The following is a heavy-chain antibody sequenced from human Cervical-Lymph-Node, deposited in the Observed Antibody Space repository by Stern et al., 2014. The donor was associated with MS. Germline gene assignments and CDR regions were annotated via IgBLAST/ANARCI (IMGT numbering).Heavy chain of an antibody. CDR1: GGSFNNHA. D-gene: IGHD1-26*01. Sequence: QMQLVQSGGEVKKPGSSVKVSCMASGGSFNNHAVSWVRQAPGQGLEWMGGIIPIFGAPDYAQKFQGRVTITADESTSTVYMKFSSLRSEDTAMYYCAKGRGSYWFFDLWGRGTLVIVSS. J-gene: IGHJ2*01. CDR3: AKGRGSYWFFDL. CDR2: IIPIFGAP. V-gene: IGHV1-69*01.